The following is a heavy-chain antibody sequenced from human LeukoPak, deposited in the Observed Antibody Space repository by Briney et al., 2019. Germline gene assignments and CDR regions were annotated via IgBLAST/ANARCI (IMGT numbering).Heavy chain of an antibody. CDR3: ARGGTDFDY. D-gene: IGHD2-15*01. J-gene: IGHJ4*02. CDR1: GGSISSYY. Sequence: ETLSLTCTVSGGSISSYYWSWIRQAPGRGLEWIGHIYYSGATNYNPSLESRVTISVDTSKNQFSLKLTSVTATDTALYYCARGGTDFDYWGQGTLVTVSS. V-gene: IGHV4-59*08. CDR2: IYYSGAT.